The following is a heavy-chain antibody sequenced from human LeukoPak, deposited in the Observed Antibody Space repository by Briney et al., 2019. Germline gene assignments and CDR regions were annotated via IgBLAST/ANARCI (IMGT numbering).Heavy chain of an antibody. CDR1: GYTFISYG. Sequence: ASVKVSCKASGYTFISYGISWVRQAPGQGLEWMGWSSAYNGNTNYAQKLQSRVTMTTDTSTSTAYMELRSLRSDDTAVYYCARDRALGYDSSGYYGDYWGQGTLVTVSP. CDR2: SSAYNGNT. V-gene: IGHV1-18*04. D-gene: IGHD3-22*01. J-gene: IGHJ4*02. CDR3: ARDRALGYDSSGYYGDY.